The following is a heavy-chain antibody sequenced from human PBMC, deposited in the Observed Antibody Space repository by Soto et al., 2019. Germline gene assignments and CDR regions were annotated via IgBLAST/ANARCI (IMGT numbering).Heavy chain of an antibody. CDR2: IYHSGGG. J-gene: IGHJ4*02. Sequence: SETRCRTCFVAGGSDSSGGHYWNWIRQFPGKGLEWIGYIYHSGGGYYKPSLKSRASMSMDTSKNEFSLRLASVTAADTAVSFSARDPAATVDRHYCEYWCQGDLLSVSP. V-gene: IGHV4-31*03. CDR1: GGSDSSGGHY. D-gene: IGHD4-4*01. CDR3: ARDPAATVDRHYCEY.